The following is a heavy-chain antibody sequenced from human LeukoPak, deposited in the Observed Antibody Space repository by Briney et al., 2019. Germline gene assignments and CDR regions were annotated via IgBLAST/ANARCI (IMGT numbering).Heavy chain of an antibody. CDR2: VSPNGYTI. V-gene: IGHV3-48*01. J-gene: IGHJ2*01. CDR3: ARGVPAAISNWYFDL. D-gene: IGHD2-2*01. CDR1: GFTFSNYN. Sequence: GGSLRLSCAASGFTFSNYNMNWVRQTPGKVLEWVSYVSPNGYTIHYADSVKGRFTISRDNAKDSLYLQMNSLRAEDTAVYYCARGVPAAISNWYFDLWGRGTLVTVSS.